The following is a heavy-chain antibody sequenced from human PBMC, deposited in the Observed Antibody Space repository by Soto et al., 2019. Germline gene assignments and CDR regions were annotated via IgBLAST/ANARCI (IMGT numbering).Heavy chain of an antibody. V-gene: IGHV3-48*03. CDR2: ISSSGSTI. Sequence: GGSLRLSCAASGFTFSSYEMNWVRQAPGKGLEWVSYISSSGSTIYYADTVKGRFTISRDKAKNSLYLQMNSLRAEDTAVYYCSTPQKLGHYYFDYWGQGTLVTVSS. D-gene: IGHD7-27*01. CDR1: GFTFSSYE. CDR3: STPQKLGHYYFDY. J-gene: IGHJ4*02.